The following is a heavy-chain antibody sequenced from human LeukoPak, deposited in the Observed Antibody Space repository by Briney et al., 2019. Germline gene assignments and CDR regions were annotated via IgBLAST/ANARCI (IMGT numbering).Heavy chain of an antibody. J-gene: IGHJ6*04. CDR2: ISSSGSTI. D-gene: IGHD3-10*01. Sequence: PGGSLRLSCAASGFTFSSYEMNWVRQAPGKGLEWVSYISSSGSTIYYADSVKGRFTISRDNAKNSLYLQMNSLRAEGTAVYYCARGITMVRDYGMDVWGKGTTVTVSS. V-gene: IGHV3-48*03. CDR3: ARGITMVRDYGMDV. CDR1: GFTFSSYE.